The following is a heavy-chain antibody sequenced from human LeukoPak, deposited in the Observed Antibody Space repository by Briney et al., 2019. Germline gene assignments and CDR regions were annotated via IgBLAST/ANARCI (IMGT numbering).Heavy chain of an antibody. CDR1: GYSFTSYW. J-gene: IGHJ3*02. D-gene: IGHD3-22*01. CDR2: IYPGDSDT. Sequence: GESLKISCKGSGYSFTSYWIGWVRQMPGKGLEWMGIIYPGDSDTRYSPSFQGQVTISADKSISTAYLQWSSLKASDTAMYYCARNLGSGYRWSDAFDIWGQGTMVTVSS. CDR3: ARNLGSGYRWSDAFDI. V-gene: IGHV5-51*01.